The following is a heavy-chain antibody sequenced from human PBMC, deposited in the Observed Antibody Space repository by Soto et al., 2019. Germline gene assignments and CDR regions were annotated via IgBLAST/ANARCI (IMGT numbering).Heavy chain of an antibody. CDR1: GYSFTSYW. V-gene: IGHV5-10-1*01. CDR3: ARPTMYCSGGSCFYGMDV. Sequence: GESLKISCKGSGYSFTSYWISWVRQMPGKGLERMGRIDPSDSYTNYSPSFQGHVTISADKSISTAYLQWSSLKASDTAMYYCARPTMYCSGGSCFYGMDVWGQGTTVTVSS. CDR2: IDPSDSYT. D-gene: IGHD2-15*01. J-gene: IGHJ6*02.